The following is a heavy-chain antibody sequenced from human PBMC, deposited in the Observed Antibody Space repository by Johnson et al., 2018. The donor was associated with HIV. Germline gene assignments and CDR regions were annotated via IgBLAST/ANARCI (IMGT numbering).Heavy chain of an antibody. V-gene: IGHV3-30-3*01. J-gene: IGHJ3*02. CDR2: ISYDGSNK. D-gene: IGHD3-10*01. Sequence: QVQLVESGGGVVQPGRSLRLSCAASGFTFSSYAMHWVRQAPGKGLEWVAVISYDGSNKYYADSVKGRFTISRDNSKNTLYLQMNSLRAEDTAVYYCARGVDGAFDIWGQGTMV. CDR1: GFTFSSYA. CDR3: ARGVDGAFDI.